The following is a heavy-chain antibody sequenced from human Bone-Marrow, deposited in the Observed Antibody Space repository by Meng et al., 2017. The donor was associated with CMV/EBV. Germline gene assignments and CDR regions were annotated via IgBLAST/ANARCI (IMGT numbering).Heavy chain of an antibody. CDR3: AKQGQIQLWFAMDV. D-gene: IGHD5-18*01. J-gene: IGHJ6*02. CDR1: GFTFSSYG. V-gene: IGHV3-33*06. CDR2: IWYDGTNK. Sequence: GGSLRLSCAASGFTFSSYGMHWVRQAPGKGLEWVAVIWYDGTNKYYADSVKGRFTISRDNSQSTLYPQMNSLGAEDTAVYYCAKQGQIQLWFAMDVWGQGTTVTVSS.